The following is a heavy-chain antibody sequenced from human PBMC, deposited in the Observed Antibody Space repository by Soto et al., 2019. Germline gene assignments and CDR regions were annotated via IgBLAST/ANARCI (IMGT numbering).Heavy chain of an antibody. CDR1: GFTFSSYA. CDR3: AREDAAAGFSYWYFDL. D-gene: IGHD6-13*01. CDR2: ISYDGSNK. V-gene: IGHV3-30-3*01. J-gene: IGHJ2*01. Sequence: QVQLVESGGGVVQPGRSLRLSCAASGFTFSSYAMHWVRQAPGKGLEWVAVISYDGSNKYYADSVKGRFTISRDNSKNTLYLQMNSLRAEDTAVYYCAREDAAAGFSYWYFDLWGRGTLVTVSS.